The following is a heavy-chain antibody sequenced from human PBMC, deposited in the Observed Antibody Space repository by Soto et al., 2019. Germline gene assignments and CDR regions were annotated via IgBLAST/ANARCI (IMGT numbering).Heavy chain of an antibody. D-gene: IGHD6-19*01. CDR1: GFTFSSYE. V-gene: IGHV3-48*03. CDR3: ARGNHGVEVANFGY. Sequence: GGSLRLSCAASGFTFSSYEMNWVRQAPGKGLEWVSYISSSGSTIYYADSVKGRFTISRDNAKNSLYLQMNSLRAEDTAVYYCARGNHGVEVANFGYWGQGTQVTVSS. J-gene: IGHJ4*02. CDR2: ISSSGSTI.